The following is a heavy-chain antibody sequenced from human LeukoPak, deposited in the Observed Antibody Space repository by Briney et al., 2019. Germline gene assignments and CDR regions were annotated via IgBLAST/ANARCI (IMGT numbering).Heavy chain of an antibody. V-gene: IGHV1-8*01. CDR3: ARGGITMILDWWFDP. J-gene: IGHJ5*02. CDR1: GYTFTSYD. CDR2: MNPNSGNT. Sequence: GASVKVSCKASGYTFTSYDINWVRQAPGQGLEWMGWMNPNSGNTGYAQKFQGRVTMTRNTSISTAYMELSSLRSEDTAVYYCARGGITMILDWWFDPWGQGTLVTVSS. D-gene: IGHD3-22*01.